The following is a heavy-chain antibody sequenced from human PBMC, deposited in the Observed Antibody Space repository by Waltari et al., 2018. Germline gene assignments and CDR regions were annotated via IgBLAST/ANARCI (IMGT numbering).Heavy chain of an antibody. D-gene: IGHD5-12*01. CDR3: ATYIGASLGTAAFDV. CDR1: GVPITSDRYY. Sequence: QLQLQESGPGLVKPSETLSLTCSVSGVPITSDRYYWGWIRQPPGQGLEWIATLYYSGATYSSPSLKSRVTISRDTSKNQVSLQLGSVTAADTAVYYCATYIGASLGTAAFDVWGQDTMVTVSS. V-gene: IGHV4-39*01. J-gene: IGHJ3*01. CDR2: LYYSGAT.